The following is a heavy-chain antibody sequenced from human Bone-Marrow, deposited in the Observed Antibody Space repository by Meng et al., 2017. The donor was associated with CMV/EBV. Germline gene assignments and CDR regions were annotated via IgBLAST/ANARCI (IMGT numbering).Heavy chain of an antibody. CDR2: IDWDDDK. CDR3: ARMPVYCSSTSCPNGMDV. J-gene: IGHJ6*02. Sequence: GPTLVKPTQTLTLTCTFSGFSLSTSGMRVSWIRQPPGKALEWLARIDWDDDKFYSTSLKTRLTISKDTSKNQVVLTMTNMDPVDTATYYCARMPVYCSSTSCPNGMDVWGQGTTVTVSS. V-gene: IGHV2-70D*14. D-gene: IGHD2-2*01. CDR1: GFSLSTSGMR.